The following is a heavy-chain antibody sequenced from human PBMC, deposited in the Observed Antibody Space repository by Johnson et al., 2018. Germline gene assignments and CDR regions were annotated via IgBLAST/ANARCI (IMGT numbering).Heavy chain of an antibody. CDR3: ARGGQGAFDS. V-gene: IGHV3-30-3*01. CDR1: GFTFSSYA. CDR2: ISFDGSNR. J-gene: IGHJ3*02. Sequence: QVQLVQSGGGVVQPGRSLRLSCAASGFTFSSYAMHWVRQAPGKGLEWVALISFDGSNRYYADSVKGRFTISRDNSKNMLYLQMNSLRAEDTAVYYCARGGQGAFDSGGQGTMVTVSS.